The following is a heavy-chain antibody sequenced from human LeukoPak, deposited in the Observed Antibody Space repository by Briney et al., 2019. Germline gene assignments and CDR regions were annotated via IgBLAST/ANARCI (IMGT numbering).Heavy chain of an antibody. CDR3: ARDSVEYGMDV. V-gene: IGHV3-66*01. CDR1: GLTVSSNY. Sequence: GGSLRLSCAASGLTVSSNYMSWVRQAPGKGLEWVSVIYSGGSTYYADSVKGRFTISRDNSKNTLYLQMNSLRAEDTAVYYCARDSVEYGMDVWGQGTTVTVSS. CDR2: IYSGGST. J-gene: IGHJ6*02. D-gene: IGHD2-15*01.